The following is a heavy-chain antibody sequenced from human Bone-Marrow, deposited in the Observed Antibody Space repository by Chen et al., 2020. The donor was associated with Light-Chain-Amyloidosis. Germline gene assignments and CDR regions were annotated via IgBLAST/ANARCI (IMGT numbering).Heavy chain of an antibody. CDR1: GYTFTSYY. CDR3: ARDHSYSSSWYTYYYYYYGMDV. J-gene: IGHJ6*02. V-gene: IGHV1-46*04. Sequence: QVQLVQSGAEVTKPGASVKVSCKASGYTFTSYYMHWVRQAPGQGLEWMGIINPSGGSTSYAQKLQGRVTMTRDTSTSTVYMELSSLRSEDTAVYYCARDHSYSSSWYTYYYYYYGMDVWGQGTTVTVSS. D-gene: IGHD6-13*01. CDR2: INPSGGST.